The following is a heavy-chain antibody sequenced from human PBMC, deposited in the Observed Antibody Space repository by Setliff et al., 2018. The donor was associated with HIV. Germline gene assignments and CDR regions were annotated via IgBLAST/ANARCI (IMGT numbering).Heavy chain of an antibody. CDR3: AREAEFLTASYPYYYYYLDV. V-gene: IGHV4-4*08. J-gene: IGHJ6*03. Sequence: PSETLSLTCSVSGGSMSRVYWTWIRQPPGKGLEWIGYVSASGTTKYNPSLKSRVTISVDTSKNQFSLKLTSVTAADTAVYYCAREAEFLTASYPYYYYYLDVWGKGTAVTVSS. CDR2: VSASGTT. CDR1: GGSMSRVY. D-gene: IGHD3-9*01.